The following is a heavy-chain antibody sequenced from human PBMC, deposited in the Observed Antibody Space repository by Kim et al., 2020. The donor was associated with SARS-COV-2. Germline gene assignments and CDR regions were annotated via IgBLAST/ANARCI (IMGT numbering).Heavy chain of an antibody. V-gene: IGHV3-21*01. D-gene: IGHD3-3*01. CDR1: GFTFSSYS. Sequence: GVSLRLSCAASGFTFSSYSMNWVRQAPGKGLEWVSSISSSSSYIYYADSVKGRFTISRDNAKNSLYLQMNSLRAEDTAVYYCARLGPDSPSFLVTTSDYYYGMDVWGQGTTVTVSS. CDR2: ISSSSSYI. J-gene: IGHJ6*02. CDR3: ARLGPDSPSFLVTTSDYYYGMDV.